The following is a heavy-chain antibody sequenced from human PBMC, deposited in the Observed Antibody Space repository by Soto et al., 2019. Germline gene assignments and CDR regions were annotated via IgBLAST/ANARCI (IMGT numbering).Heavy chain of an antibody. Sequence: TVSLTCTVSGGSISSGCYYWSWIRHHPWKGLEWIGYIYYSGSTYYNPSLKSRVTISVDTSKNQFSLKLSSVTAADTAVYYCARDRWGDFWSGYSWFDPWGQGTLVTVSS. D-gene: IGHD3-3*01. J-gene: IGHJ5*02. V-gene: IGHV4-31*03. CDR3: ARDRWGDFWSGYSWFDP. CDR2: IYYSGST. CDR1: GGSISSGCYY.